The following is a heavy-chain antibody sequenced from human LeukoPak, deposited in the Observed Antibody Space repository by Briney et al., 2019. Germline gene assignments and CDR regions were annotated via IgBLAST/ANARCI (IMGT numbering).Heavy chain of an antibody. J-gene: IGHJ5*02. D-gene: IGHD1-1*01. V-gene: IGHV1-2*02. CDR2: INPNSGGT. CDR3: AREYVNSGFVL. Sequence: ASVRVSYKAPGYTFTTYYMHCVRQAPGQGLEWMGWINPNSGGTSYAQKFQGRVTMTRDTSISTAYMDLSRLQSDDTAVYYCAREYVNSGFVLWRQGTLVTVSS. CDR1: GYTFTTYY.